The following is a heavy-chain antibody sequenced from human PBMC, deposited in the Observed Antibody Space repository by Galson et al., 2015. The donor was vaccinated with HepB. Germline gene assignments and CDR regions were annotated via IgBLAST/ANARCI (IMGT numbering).Heavy chain of an antibody. V-gene: IGHV3-33*01. J-gene: IGHJ4*02. Sequence: SLRLSCAASGFTFSSYGMRWVRQAPGKGLEWVAVIWYDGSNKYYADSVKGRFTISRDNSKNTLYLQMNSLRAEDTAVYYCARDHATSLYGSGSYYPGYWGQGTLVTVSS. CDR2: IWYDGSNK. D-gene: IGHD3-10*01. CDR3: ARDHATSLYGSGSYYPGY. CDR1: GFTFSSYG.